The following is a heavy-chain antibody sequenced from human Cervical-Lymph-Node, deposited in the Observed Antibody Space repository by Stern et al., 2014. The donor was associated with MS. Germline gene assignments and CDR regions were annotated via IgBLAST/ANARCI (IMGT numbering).Heavy chain of an antibody. Sequence: QVQLVQSGAEVKKPGASVKVSCKASGYTLSFYHIHWVRQAPGQGLEWMGIIDPSGGSTTYAQRLQGRVTMTRDTPTSTVYMELSSLTSEDTAVYYCARGVTAFYGIDVWGQGTTVTVSS. CDR1: GYTLSFYH. D-gene: IGHD5/OR15-5a*01. CDR2: IDPSGGST. J-gene: IGHJ6*02. V-gene: IGHV1-46*01. CDR3: ARGVTAFYGIDV.